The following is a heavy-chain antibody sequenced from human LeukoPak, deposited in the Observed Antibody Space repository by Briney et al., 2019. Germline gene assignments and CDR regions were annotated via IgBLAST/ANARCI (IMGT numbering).Heavy chain of an antibody. CDR3: TEMTTSKGY. CDR1: GFIFGNYA. Sequence: PGGSLRLSCAASGFIFGNYAVSWVRQAPGKGLEWVGRIRSRANSYATAYAASVKGRLTISRDDSKNTAFLQMNSLETEDTAVYYCTEMTTSKGYWGQGTLVTVSS. V-gene: IGHV3-73*01. D-gene: IGHD5-24*01. J-gene: IGHJ4*02. CDR2: IRSRANSYAT.